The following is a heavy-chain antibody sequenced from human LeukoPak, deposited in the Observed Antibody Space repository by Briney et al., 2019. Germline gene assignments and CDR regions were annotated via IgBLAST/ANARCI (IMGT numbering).Heavy chain of an antibody. CDR3: ARDGTGSGSYYNWFDP. V-gene: IGHV4-4*02. Sequence: SGTLSLTCAVCGGSISSSNWWSWVRQPPGKGLEWIGEIYHSGSTNYNPSLKSRVTISVDKSKNQFSLKLSSVTAADTAVYYCARDGTGSGSYYNWFDPWGQGTLVTVSS. J-gene: IGHJ5*02. CDR2: IYHSGST. D-gene: IGHD3-10*01. CDR1: GGSISSSNW.